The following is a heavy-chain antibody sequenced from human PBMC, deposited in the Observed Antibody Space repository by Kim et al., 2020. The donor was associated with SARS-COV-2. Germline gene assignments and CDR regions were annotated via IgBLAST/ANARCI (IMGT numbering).Heavy chain of an antibody. CDR3: ARGANREHYSSISND. CDR1: GFTFSDYT. Sequence: GGSLRLSCVASGFTFSDYTMNWVRQAPGKGLEWVSSIGSDSNYIYYADSVKGRFTTSRDNAKNSLYLQMNSLRAEDTAVYYCARGANREHYSSISNDWG. CDR2: IGSDSNYI. J-gene: IGHJ6*02. D-gene: IGHD6-6*01. V-gene: IGHV3-21*06.